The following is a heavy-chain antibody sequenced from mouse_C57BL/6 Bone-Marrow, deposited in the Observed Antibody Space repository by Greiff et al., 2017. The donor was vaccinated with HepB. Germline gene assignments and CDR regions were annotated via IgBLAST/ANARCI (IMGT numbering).Heavy chain of an antibody. Sequence: EVKLVESGGGLVQPGGSLKLSCAASGIDFSRYWMSWVRRAPGKGLEWIGEINPDSSTINYAPSLKDKFIISRDNAKNTLYLQMSKVRSEDTALYYCARLYYDYLYYAMDYWGQGTSVTVSS. CDR2: INPDSSTI. V-gene: IGHV4-1*01. J-gene: IGHJ4*01. CDR3: ARLYYDYLYYAMDY. CDR1: GIDFSRYW. D-gene: IGHD2-4*01.